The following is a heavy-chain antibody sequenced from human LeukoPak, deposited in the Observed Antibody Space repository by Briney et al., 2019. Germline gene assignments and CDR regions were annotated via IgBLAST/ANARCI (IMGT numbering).Heavy chain of an antibody. V-gene: IGHV4-59*01. CDR2: IYYSGST. D-gene: IGHD6-13*01. Sequence: SETLSLTCTVSGGSISSYYWSWIRQPPGKGLEWIGYIYYSGSTNTNPSLKSRVTISVDTSKNQFSLKLSSVTAADTAVYYCARLGIAAAGSERGFDYWGQGTLVTVS. CDR1: GGSISSYY. CDR3: ARLGIAAAGSERGFDY. J-gene: IGHJ4*02.